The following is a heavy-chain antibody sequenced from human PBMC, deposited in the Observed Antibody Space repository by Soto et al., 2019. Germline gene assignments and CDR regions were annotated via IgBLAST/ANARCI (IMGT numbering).Heavy chain of an antibody. CDR3: ACGLGELPSPCS. V-gene: IGHV3-48*01. CDR1: GFTFSSYS. Sequence: HPGGSLSLSCAASGFTFSSYSMNWVRQAPGKGLEWVSYISSSSSTIYYADSVKGRFTISRDNAKNSLYLQMNSLRAEDTAVYSCACGLGELPSPCSWGQGTLVTVSS. J-gene: IGHJ5*02. D-gene: IGHD3-16*01. CDR2: ISSSSSTI.